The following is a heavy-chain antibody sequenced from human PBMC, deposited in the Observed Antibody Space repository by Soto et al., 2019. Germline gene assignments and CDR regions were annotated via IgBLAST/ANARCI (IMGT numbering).Heavy chain of an antibody. CDR2: ISGSGGST. Sequence: EVQLLESGGGLVQPGGSLRLSCAASGFTFSSYAMSWVRQAPGKGLEWVSAISGSGGSTYYADSVKGRFTISRDNSKNTLYLQMNSLRAEDTAVYYCAKALVLMVYVIPLDAFDIWGQGTMVTVSS. J-gene: IGHJ3*02. D-gene: IGHD2-8*01. V-gene: IGHV3-23*01. CDR3: AKALVLMVYVIPLDAFDI. CDR1: GFTFSSYA.